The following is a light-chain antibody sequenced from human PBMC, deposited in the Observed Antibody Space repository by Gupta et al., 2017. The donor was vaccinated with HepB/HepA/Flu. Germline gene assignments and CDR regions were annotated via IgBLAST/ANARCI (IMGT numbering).Light chain of an antibody. CDR1: NMGSKI. CDR3: QVWDSSGDHPVV. CDR2: DDG. V-gene: IGLV3-21*03. J-gene: IGLJ2*01. Sequence: YVLPQPPSVSVAPGKTARTTCGGNNMGSKIVDWYQQKPGPDPVLVVYDDGDRPSGMPQRCFGANNCNKATLMISSGDAGEDADDYCQVWDSSGDHPVVFGGGTKLTVL.